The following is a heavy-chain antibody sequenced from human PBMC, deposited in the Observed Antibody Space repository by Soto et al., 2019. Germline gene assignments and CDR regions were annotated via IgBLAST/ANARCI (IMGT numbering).Heavy chain of an antibody. V-gene: IGHV4-59*01. J-gene: IGHJ3*02. D-gene: IGHD6-19*01. Sequence: HVQLQESGPGLVKPSETLSLTCTVSGGSISSYYWSWIRQPPGKGLEWIGYIYYSGSTNYNPSLKSRVTISVDTSKNQFSLKLSSVTAADTAVYYCASHALAVAYDDAFDIWGQGTMVTVSS. CDR1: GGSISSYY. CDR2: IYYSGST. CDR3: ASHALAVAYDDAFDI.